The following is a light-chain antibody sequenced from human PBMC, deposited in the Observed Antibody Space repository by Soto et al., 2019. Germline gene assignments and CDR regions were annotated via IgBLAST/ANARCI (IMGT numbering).Light chain of an antibody. CDR3: SSYTGSSYV. CDR2: EVS. V-gene: IGLV2-8*01. Sequence: QSALTQPPSESGSPGQSVTISCTGTGSDVGDYNYVSWYQQHPGKAPKLMIYEVSKRPSGVPDRFSGSKSGNTASLTVSGLQAEDEANYYCSSYTGSSYVFGTGTKLTVL. CDR1: GSDVGDYNY. J-gene: IGLJ1*01.